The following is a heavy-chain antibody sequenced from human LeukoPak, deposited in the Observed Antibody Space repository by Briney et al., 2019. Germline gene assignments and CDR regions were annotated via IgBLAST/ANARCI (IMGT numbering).Heavy chain of an antibody. CDR2: IYYSGST. D-gene: IGHD3-9*01. Sequence: PSETLSLTCTVSGGSIYRSSYYWAWIRQPPGKGLEWIGIIYYSGSTYYNPSLKSRVTISVDTSKNQFSLKLSSVTAADTAVYYCARQVSRLRYFDWLSQPTDFDPWGQGTLVTVSS. J-gene: IGHJ5*02. CDR1: GGSIYRSSYY. CDR3: ARQVSRLRYFDWLSQPTDFDP. V-gene: IGHV4-39*01.